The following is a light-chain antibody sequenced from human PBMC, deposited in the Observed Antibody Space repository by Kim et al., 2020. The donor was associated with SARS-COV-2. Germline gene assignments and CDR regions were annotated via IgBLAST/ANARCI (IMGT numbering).Light chain of an antibody. J-gene: IGLJ3*02. CDR3: YSAADTSRV. CDR2: KDS. Sequence: SYELTQPSSVSVSPGQTARITCSGDVLAKKYARWFQQKPGQAPVLVIYKDSERPSGIPERFSGSSSGTTVTLTISGAQVEDEADYYCYSAADTSRVFGGG. V-gene: IGLV3-27*01. CDR1: VLAKKY.